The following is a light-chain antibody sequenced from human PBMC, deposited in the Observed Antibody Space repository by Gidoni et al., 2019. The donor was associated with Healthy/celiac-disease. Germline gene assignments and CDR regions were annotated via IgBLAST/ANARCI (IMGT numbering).Light chain of an antibody. J-gene: IGKJ2*01. CDR2: AAS. CDR3: QQSYSTPHT. V-gene: IGKV1-39*01. CDR1: QSISSY. Sequence: DIQMTQSPSSLSASVGDRVTITCRASQSISSYLNWYQQKPGKAPKLLIYAASSLQSGVPSRLSGSGSGTDFTLTISSLQPEEFATYYCQQSYSTPHTFGQGTKLEIK.